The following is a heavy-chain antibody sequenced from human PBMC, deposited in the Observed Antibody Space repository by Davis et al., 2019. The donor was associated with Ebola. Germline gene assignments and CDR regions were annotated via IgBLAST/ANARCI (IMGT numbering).Heavy chain of an antibody. CDR3: ARSPSRRDYNFWSGYRDVAYGMDV. D-gene: IGHD3-3*01. V-gene: IGHV4-34*01. Sequence: SETLSLTCTVSGASISSYYWGWIRQSPEKGLEWIGEIDHSGSTDYNPSFKSRVIISVDTSKSQFSLKLNSVTAADTAVYFCARSPSRRDYNFWSGYRDVAYGMDVWGQGTTVIVSS. CDR2: IDHSGST. J-gene: IGHJ6*02. CDR1: GASISSYY.